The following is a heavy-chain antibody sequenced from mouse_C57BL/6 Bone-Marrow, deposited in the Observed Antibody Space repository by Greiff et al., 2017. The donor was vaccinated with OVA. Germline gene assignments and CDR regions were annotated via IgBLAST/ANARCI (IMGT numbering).Heavy chain of an antibody. D-gene: IGHD2-3*01. CDR1: GYTFTSYG. CDR3: ASDDGYYIDY. Sequence: VQLQESGAELARPGASVKLSCKASGYTFTSYGISWVKQRPGQGLEWIGEIYPRSGNTYYNEKFKGKATLTADKSSGTAYMELRSLTSEDAAVDFCASDDGYYIDYWGQGTTLTVSS. V-gene: IGHV1-81*01. J-gene: IGHJ2*01. CDR2: IYPRSGNT.